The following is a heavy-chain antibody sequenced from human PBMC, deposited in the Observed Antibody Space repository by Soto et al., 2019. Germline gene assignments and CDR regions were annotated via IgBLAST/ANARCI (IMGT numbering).Heavy chain of an antibody. Sequence: GSLRLSCAASVFTFSSYAMSWVRPAPGKGLEWVSAISGSGGSTYYADSVKGRFTISRDNSKNTLYLQMNSLRAEDTAVYYCAKDTRESSSNYFDYWGQGTLVTVSS. D-gene: IGHD6-6*01. CDR2: ISGSGGST. CDR3: AKDTRESSSNYFDY. V-gene: IGHV3-23*01. J-gene: IGHJ4*02. CDR1: VFTFSSYA.